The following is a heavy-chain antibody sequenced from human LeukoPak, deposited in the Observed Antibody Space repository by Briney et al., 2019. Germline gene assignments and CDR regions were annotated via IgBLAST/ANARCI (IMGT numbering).Heavy chain of an antibody. CDR2: IIPIFGTA. J-gene: IGHJ4*02. CDR1: GGTFSSYA. CDR3: ARRGYGDPAFDY. Sequence: ASVKVSCKASGGTFSSYAISWVRQAPGQGLEWMGGIIPIFGTANYAQKFQGRVMITADESTSTAYMELSSLRSEDTAVYYCARRGYGDPAFDYWGQGTLVTVSS. D-gene: IGHD4-17*01. V-gene: IGHV1-69*13.